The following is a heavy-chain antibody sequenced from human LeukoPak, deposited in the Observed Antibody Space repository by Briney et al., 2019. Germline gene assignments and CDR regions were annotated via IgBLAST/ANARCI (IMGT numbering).Heavy chain of an antibody. CDR1: GYTFSGYY. CDR3: ARERWELVPYYYMDV. V-gene: IGHV1-2*02. D-gene: IGHD1-26*01. J-gene: IGHJ6*03. Sequence: ASVKVSCKASGYTFSGYYIHWVRQAPGQGLEYMGWINPNSGGTKYAQKFQGRVTMTRDTSISTAYMELSRLRSDDTAVYYCARERWELVPYYYMDVWGKGTTVTISS. CDR2: INPNSGGT.